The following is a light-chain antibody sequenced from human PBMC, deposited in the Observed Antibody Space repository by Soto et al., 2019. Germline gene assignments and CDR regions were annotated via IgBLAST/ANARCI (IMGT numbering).Light chain of an antibody. CDR2: DAS. V-gene: IGKV3-11*01. J-gene: IGKJ1*01. CDR3: QQYYRWPQT. CDR1: QSVSTY. Sequence: ETVMTQSPATLSLSPGERATLSCRASQSVSTYLAWYQQIPGQAPRLLIYDASNRATGIPDRFSGSGSGTDFTLTISRLEPEDFAVYYCQQYYRWPQTFGQGTKGDIK.